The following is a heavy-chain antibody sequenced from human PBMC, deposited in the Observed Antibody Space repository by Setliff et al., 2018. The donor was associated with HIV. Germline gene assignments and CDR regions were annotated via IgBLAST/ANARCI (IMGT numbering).Heavy chain of an antibody. Sequence: GGSLRLSWGGSGFTFRDYWMHWVRQAPGKGLVWVSQIDDDGRTTYADSVEGRFTISRDNAKNTLYLQMNSLRAEDTAVYYCARASGCTNGVCYAYGYYALDVWGQGTTVTSP. CDR3: ARASGCTNGVCYAYGYYALDV. CDR1: GFTFRDYW. V-gene: IGHV3-74*01. J-gene: IGHJ6*02. CDR2: IDDDGRT. D-gene: IGHD2-8*01.